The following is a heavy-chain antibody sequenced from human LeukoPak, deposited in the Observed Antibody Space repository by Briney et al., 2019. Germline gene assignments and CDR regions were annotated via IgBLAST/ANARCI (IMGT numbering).Heavy chain of an antibody. CDR2: ISFDGSTK. J-gene: IGHJ4*02. Sequence: PGGSLRLSCAASGFTFSSYSMNWVRQAPGKGLEWLAVISFDGSTKYYADSVRGRFAISRDNSKNTLFLQMNSLRAEDTAMYYCARGDDSGYYDYFDYWGQGALVTVSS. CDR3: ARGDDSGYYDYFDY. CDR1: GFTFSSYS. V-gene: IGHV3-30*03. D-gene: IGHD3-22*01.